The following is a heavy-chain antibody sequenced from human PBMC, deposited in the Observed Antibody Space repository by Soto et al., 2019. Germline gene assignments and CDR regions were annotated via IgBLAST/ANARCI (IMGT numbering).Heavy chain of an antibody. D-gene: IGHD1-7*01. V-gene: IGHV1-69*13. CDR2: IIPIFGTA. J-gene: IGHJ6*02. CDR1: GGTFGSYA. CDR3: ARSFLELEDYYYGMDV. Sequence: ASVKVSCKASGGTFGSYAISWVRQAPGQGLEWMGGIIPIFGTANYAQKFQGRVTITADESTSTAYMELSSLRSEDTAVYYCARSFLELEDYYYGMDVWGQGTTVTVSS.